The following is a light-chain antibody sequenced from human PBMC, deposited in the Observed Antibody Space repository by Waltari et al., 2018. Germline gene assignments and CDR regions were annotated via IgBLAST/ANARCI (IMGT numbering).Light chain of an antibody. Sequence: QSALTQPPSASGSPGQSVTISCTGTSSDVGGYNYVSWYQQHPGKAPKLMISEVSKRSSGFPDRFSGSKSGNTASLTVSGLQAEDEADYYCSSYAGSNNPLFGGGTKLTVL. CDR3: SSYAGSNNPL. CDR2: EVS. V-gene: IGLV2-8*01. CDR1: SSDVGGYNY. J-gene: IGLJ2*01.